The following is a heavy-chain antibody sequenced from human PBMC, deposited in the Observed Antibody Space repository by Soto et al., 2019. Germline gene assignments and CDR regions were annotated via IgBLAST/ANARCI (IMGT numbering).Heavy chain of an antibody. Sequence: PGGSLRLSCAASGFTFNSYAMTWVRQAPGKGLEWVSGVSASAYSTYYADSVKGRFTISRDNSKNTLYLQMNNLSGEDTAVYYCAKDSRFSDYLRTFDIWGQGTMVTV. CDR2: VSASAYST. V-gene: IGHV3-23*01. CDR1: GFTFNSYA. D-gene: IGHD4-17*01. J-gene: IGHJ3*02. CDR3: AKDSRFSDYLRTFDI.